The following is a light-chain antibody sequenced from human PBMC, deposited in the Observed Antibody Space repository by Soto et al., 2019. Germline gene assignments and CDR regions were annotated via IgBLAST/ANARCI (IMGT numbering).Light chain of an antibody. CDR1: SGDIGSYNR. CDR3: SSYTNINTRACV. Sequence: QSALSQPASVSGSPGQSITISCTGTSGDIGSYNRVSWYQQHPGKAPKLIIYEVTDRPSGVSNRFSGSKSGNTASLTISALQAEDEAEYYCSSYTNINTRACVFGTGTQLTLL. J-gene: IGLJ7*01. V-gene: IGLV2-14*01. CDR2: EVT.